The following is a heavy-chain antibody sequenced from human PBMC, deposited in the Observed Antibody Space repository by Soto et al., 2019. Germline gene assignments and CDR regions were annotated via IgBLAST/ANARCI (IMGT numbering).Heavy chain of an antibody. CDR1: GYTFTSYD. Sequence: ASVKVSCKASGYTFTSYDINWVRQATGQGLEWMGWMNPNSGNTGYAQKFQGRVTMTRNTSISTAYTELSSLRSEDTAVYYCARSGSLLWFGELLVAGDPLDYWGQ. J-gene: IGHJ4*01. CDR3: ARSGSLLWFGELLVAGDPLDY. CDR2: MNPNSGNT. V-gene: IGHV1-8*01. D-gene: IGHD3-10*01.